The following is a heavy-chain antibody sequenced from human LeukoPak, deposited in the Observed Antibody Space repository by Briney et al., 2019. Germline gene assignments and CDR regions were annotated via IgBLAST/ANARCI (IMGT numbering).Heavy chain of an antibody. CDR2: IYYSGST. CDR3: ARAPFGDFDY. Sequence: PGGSLRLSCAASGFSFSSYEMNWIRQPPGKGLEWIGSIYYSGSTHYNPSLKSRVTISIDTSKNQFSLKVSSVTAADTAVYYCARAPFGDFDYWGQGTLVTVSS. V-gene: IGHV4-59*04. CDR1: GFSFSSYE. D-gene: IGHD3-10*01. J-gene: IGHJ4*02.